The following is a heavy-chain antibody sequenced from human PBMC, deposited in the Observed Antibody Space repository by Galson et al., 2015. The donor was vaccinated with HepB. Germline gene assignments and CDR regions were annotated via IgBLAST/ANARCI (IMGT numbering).Heavy chain of an antibody. D-gene: IGHD2-15*01. CDR3: ASPYCSYISCAGDGFDI. CDR1: GYTFTGYY. CDR2: INPNTGGT. V-gene: IGHV1-2*02. Sequence: SVKVSCKASGYTFTGYYIHWVRQAPGQGLEWVGWINPNTGGTKYAQRFQGRVTMTRDTSISTAYMELSGLRSDDTAAYYCASPYCSYISCAGDGFDIWGQGTVVTVSS. J-gene: IGHJ3*02.